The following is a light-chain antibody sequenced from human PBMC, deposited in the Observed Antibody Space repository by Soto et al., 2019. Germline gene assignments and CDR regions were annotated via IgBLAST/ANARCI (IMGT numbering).Light chain of an antibody. Sequence: QSVLTQPPSVSGAPGQRVTISCTGSSSNIGAGYDVHSYQQLPGTAPKLLIYGNSNRPSGVPDRFSGSKSGTSASLAITGLQAEDEADYYLQSYDSSLSRYVLGTGTKLTVL. J-gene: IGLJ1*01. CDR3: QSYDSSLSRYV. CDR2: GNS. CDR1: SSNIGAGYD. V-gene: IGLV1-40*01.